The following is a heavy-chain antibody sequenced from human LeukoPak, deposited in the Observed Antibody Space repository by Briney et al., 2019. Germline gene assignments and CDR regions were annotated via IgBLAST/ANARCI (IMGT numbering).Heavy chain of an antibody. Sequence: ASVKVSCKASGNTFTSYYLHWVRQAPGQGLEWMGIINPSGGSTSYAQKFQGRVTMTRDTSTSTLYMELSSLRSEDTAVYYCARRSGSHFDYWGQGTLVTVSS. CDR2: INPSGGST. J-gene: IGHJ4*02. CDR3: ARRSGSHFDY. D-gene: IGHD3-3*01. V-gene: IGHV1-46*01. CDR1: GNTFTSYY.